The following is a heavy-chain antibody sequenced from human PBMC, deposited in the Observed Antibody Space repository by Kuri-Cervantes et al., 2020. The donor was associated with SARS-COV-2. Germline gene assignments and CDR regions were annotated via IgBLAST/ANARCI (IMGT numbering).Heavy chain of an antibody. CDR1: GGSFSGYY. CDR3: AGQWGIAVAGGNAFDI. J-gene: IGHJ3*02. V-gene: IGHV4-39*01. CDR2: IYYSVST. Sequence: ESLKISCAVSGGSFSGYYWGWIRQPPGKGLEWIVSIYYSVSTYYNPSLKSRVTISVDTSKNQFSLKLSSVTAADTAVYYCAGQWGIAVAGGNAFDIWGQGTMVTVSS. D-gene: IGHD6-19*01.